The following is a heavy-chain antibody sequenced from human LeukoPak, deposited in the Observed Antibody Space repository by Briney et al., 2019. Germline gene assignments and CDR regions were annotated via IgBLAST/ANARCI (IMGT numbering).Heavy chain of an antibody. Sequence: QPGGSLRLSCAASGFTFTNHAMSWVRQAPGKGLQWIAVISGGGRTTEYADSVKGRFTVSRDNSMNTLSLHMDGLRVEDTAIYYCAKNVVFTRYFDSWGQGTMVTVSS. CDR3: AKNVVFTRYFDS. CDR1: GFTFTNHA. V-gene: IGHV3-23*01. D-gene: IGHD2-21*01. J-gene: IGHJ4*02. CDR2: ISGGGRTT.